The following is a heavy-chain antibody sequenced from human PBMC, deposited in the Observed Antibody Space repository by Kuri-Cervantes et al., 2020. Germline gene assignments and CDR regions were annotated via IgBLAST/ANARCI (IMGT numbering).Heavy chain of an antibody. V-gene: IGHV3-30*07. CDR2: ISNDGSNK. D-gene: IGHD3-16*02. CDR1: GFIFSYYK. Sequence: GGSLRLSCVVSGFIFSYYKMYWVRQAPGKGLEWVAAISNDGSNKSYADSVKGRFTISRDNAKNSLYLQMNSLRAEDTAVYYCASSYDYIWGSYHIGAFDIWGQGTMVTVSS. J-gene: IGHJ3*02. CDR3: ASSYDYIWGSYHIGAFDI.